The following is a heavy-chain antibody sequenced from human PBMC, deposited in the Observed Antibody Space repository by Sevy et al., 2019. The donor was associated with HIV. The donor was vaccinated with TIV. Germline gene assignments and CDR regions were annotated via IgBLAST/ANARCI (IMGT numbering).Heavy chain of an antibody. V-gene: IGHV3-15*01. J-gene: IGHJ4*02. CDR2: IKSTSDGGTT. Sequence: GGSLRLSCLGSEFTFSGAWMNWVRQAPGKGLEWVGRIKSTSDGGTTDYAAPVKGRFTISRDDSKNTVYLQMNNLKIEDTAVYFCTSVCVDCVSFDFWRPGTQVTVSS. D-gene: IGHD2-21*01. CDR3: TSVCVDCVSFDF. CDR1: EFTFSGAW.